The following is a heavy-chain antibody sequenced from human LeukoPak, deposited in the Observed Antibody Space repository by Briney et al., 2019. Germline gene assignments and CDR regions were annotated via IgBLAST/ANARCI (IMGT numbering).Heavy chain of an antibody. CDR3: AGISSGRDYYFDY. V-gene: IGHV1-69*05. CDR1: GGTFSSYA. D-gene: IGHD6-19*01. Sequence: SVKVSCKASGGTFSSYAISWVRQAPGQGLEWMGRIIPIFGTANYAQKFQGRVTITTDESTNTAYMELSSLRSEDTAVHYCAGISSGRDYYFDYWGQGTLVTVSS. J-gene: IGHJ4*02. CDR2: IIPIFGTA.